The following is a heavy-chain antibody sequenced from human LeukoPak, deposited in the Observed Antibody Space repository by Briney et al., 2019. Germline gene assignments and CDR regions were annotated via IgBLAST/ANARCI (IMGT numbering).Heavy chain of an antibody. CDR2: TYYSGST. J-gene: IGHJ4*02. D-gene: IGHD6-13*01. Sequence: PSETLSLTCTVSGGSISSYYWSWIRQPPGKEPEWIGYTYYSGSTNYNPSLKSRVTISVDTSKNQFSLKLSSVTAADTAVYYCARVGSSWRYFDYWGQGTLVTVSS. CDR3: ARVGSSWRYFDY. V-gene: IGHV4-59*01. CDR1: GGSISSYY.